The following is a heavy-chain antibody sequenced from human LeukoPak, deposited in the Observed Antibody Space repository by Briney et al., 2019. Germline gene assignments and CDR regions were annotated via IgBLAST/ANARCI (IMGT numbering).Heavy chain of an antibody. J-gene: IGHJ4*02. CDR1: GFTFSSYG. CDR2: IWYDGSNK. CDR3: ARVERGYSYGYPFDY. Sequence: GRSLRLSCAASGFTFSSYGMHWVRQAPGKGLEWVAVIWYDGSNKYYADSVKGRFTISRDNSKNTLYLQMNSLRAEDTAVYYCARVERGYSYGYPFDYWGQGTLVTVSS. V-gene: IGHV3-33*01. D-gene: IGHD5-18*01.